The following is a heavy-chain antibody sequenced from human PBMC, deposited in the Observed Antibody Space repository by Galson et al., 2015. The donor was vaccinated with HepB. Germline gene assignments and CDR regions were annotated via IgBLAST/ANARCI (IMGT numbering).Heavy chain of an antibody. CDR1: GGTFSSYA. V-gene: IGHV1-69*13. Sequence: SVKVSCKASGGTFSSYAISWVRQAPGQGLEWMGGIIPIFGTANYAQKFQGRVTITADESTSTAYMELSSLRSEDTAVYYCARGAAAAGIWGKVSVYYFDSWGQGTLVTVSS. CDR2: IIPIFGTA. D-gene: IGHD6-13*01. J-gene: IGHJ4*02. CDR3: ARGAAAAGIWGKVSVYYFDS.